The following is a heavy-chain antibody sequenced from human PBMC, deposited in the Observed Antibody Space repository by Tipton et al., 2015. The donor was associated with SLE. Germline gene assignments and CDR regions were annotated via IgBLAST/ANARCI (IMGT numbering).Heavy chain of an antibody. CDR1: GGSFSGQW. CDR3: ARGISAALDI. J-gene: IGHJ3*02. D-gene: IGHD2/OR15-2a*01. Sequence: TLSLTCVVYGGSFSGQWWTWIRQPPGKGLEWIGEINHTGSTNYNPSLQSRVTISVDTSENQLSLKLTSVTAADTAVYHCARGISAALDIWGQGRVVTVSS. CDR2: INHTGST. V-gene: IGHV4-34*01.